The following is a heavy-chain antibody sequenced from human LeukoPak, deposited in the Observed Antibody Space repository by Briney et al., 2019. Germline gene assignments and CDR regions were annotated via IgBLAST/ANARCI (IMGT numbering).Heavy chain of an antibody. CDR3: ARAAYPEPFPKWLVDAYYFDY. Sequence: ASVKVSCKASGYTFTGFYMHWVRQAPGQGREWMGRINPNSGGTNYAQKFQGRVTMTRDTSISTAYMELSRLRSDDTAVYYCARAAYPEPFPKWLVDAYYFDYWCQGTLVTVSS. J-gene: IGHJ4*02. CDR2: INPNSGGT. D-gene: IGHD5-12*01. V-gene: IGHV1-2*06. CDR1: GYTFTGFY.